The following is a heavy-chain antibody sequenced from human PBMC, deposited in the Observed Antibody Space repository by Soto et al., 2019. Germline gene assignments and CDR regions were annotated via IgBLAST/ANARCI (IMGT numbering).Heavy chain of an antibody. CDR1: GFSLNTYV. CDR2: ILYDGSKE. Sequence: PVGSLRLSCTDSGFSLNTYVTDWVRQAPGKGLEWVARILYDGSKEYYADPVKGRFTISRDNSKNTLYLQMDRLRVEDTAVYFCAKGLALMADHWGQGTPVTVSS. J-gene: IGHJ4*02. V-gene: IGHV3-30*18. CDR3: AKGLALMADH.